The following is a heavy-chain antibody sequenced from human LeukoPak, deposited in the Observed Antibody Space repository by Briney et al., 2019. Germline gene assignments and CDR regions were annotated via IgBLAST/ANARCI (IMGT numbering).Heavy chain of an antibody. D-gene: IGHD2-2*01. CDR1: GGTFSSYA. CDR2: IIPIFGTA. V-gene: IGHV1-69*06. Sequence: SVKVSCKASGGTFSSYAISWVRQAPGQGLEWMGGIIPIFGTANYAQKFQGRVTITVDKSTSTAYMELSSLRSEDTAVYYCARDTEHCSSTSCYAGAGYFDYWGQGTLVTVSS. CDR3: ARDTEHCSSTSCYAGAGYFDY. J-gene: IGHJ4*02.